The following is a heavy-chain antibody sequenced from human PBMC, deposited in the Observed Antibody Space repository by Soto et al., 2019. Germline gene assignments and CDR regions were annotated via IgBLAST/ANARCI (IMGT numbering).Heavy chain of an antibody. CDR2: TYYRCKWYY. CDR1: GGGVFIYSGA. J-gene: IGHJ4*02. V-gene: IGHV6-1*01. Sequence: QTLSVIGVISGGGVFIYSGASKSIRQSQSRGVEWLARTYYRCKWYYEYAESVKSRIIISVDTSKNQFSLQLNSVTPDVSPVYYCANDTGYSLDYLGQGIRVTGSS. D-gene: IGHD5-12*01. CDR3: ANDTGYSLDY.